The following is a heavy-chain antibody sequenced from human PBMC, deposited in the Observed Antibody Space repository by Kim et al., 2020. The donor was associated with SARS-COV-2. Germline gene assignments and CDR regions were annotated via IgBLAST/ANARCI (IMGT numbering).Heavy chain of an antibody. CDR3: AGHRKPVVLAAPFAP. V-gene: IGHV4-39*01. D-gene: IGHD6-13*01. J-gene: IGHJ5*02. CDR2: IYYTGLT. Sequence: SETLSLTCTVSGDPVSSSSYYWGWIRQPPGKGLEWIGSIYYTGLTWYNPSLRSRATIYADTSKKEFSLNLTSVTAADTAVYYCAGHRKPVVLAAPFAPWG. CDR1: GDPVSSSSYY.